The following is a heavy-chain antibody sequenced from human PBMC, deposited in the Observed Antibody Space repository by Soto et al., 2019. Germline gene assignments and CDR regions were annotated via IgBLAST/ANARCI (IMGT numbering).Heavy chain of an antibody. J-gene: IGHJ5*02. CDR1: GGSISSGDYY. CDR2: IYYSGST. D-gene: IGHD6-6*01. V-gene: IGHV4-30-4*01. CDR3: ARERPDGARLDP. Sequence: QVQLQESGPGLVKPSQTLSLTCTVSGGSISSGDYYWSWIRQPPGKGLEWIGYIYYSGSTFYNPSLMRRLTISVDTSKNQFSLKLSSVTAAETAVYYCARERPDGARLDPWGQGTLVTVSS.